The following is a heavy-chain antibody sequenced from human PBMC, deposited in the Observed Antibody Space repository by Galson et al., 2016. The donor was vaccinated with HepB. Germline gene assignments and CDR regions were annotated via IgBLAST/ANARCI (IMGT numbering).Heavy chain of an antibody. Sequence: SETLSLTCTVSGGSTSRSAYDWGWIRQPPGQGLEWMGSIHYSGSTSYYASLNSRVTISVDTSKNQFSLNLRSVTAADTAVYYCARHSGVSSVTYQGIDYWGQGTLVTVSS. J-gene: IGHJ4*02. V-gene: IGHV4-39*01. CDR3: ARHSGVSSVTYQGIDY. D-gene: IGHD1-26*01. CDR2: IHYSGST. CDR1: GGSTSRSAYD.